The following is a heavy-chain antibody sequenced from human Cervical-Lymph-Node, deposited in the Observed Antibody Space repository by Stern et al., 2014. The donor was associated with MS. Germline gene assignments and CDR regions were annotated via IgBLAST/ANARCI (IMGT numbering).Heavy chain of an antibody. CDR2: ISSGGSYI. D-gene: IGHD4-23*01. CDR1: GFTFSSYS. CDR3: ARGRGGNYRYYFDY. Sequence: EVQLVESGGGLVKPGGSLRLSCAASGFTFSSYSMNWVRQAPGKWLELVASISSGGSYIYYADSLKGRFTISRDNAKNSLYLQMNSLRAEDTAVYYCARGRGGNYRYYFDYWGQGTLVTVSS. V-gene: IGHV3-21*01. J-gene: IGHJ4*02.